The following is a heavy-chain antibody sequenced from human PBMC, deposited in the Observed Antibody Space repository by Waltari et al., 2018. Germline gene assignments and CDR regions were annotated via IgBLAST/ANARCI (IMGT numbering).Heavy chain of an antibody. Sequence: EVPLLESGGDLVHPGGSLRLSWAAARFPFSRYALIWVRQARGRGLEWVARVGGDGAAPIYADSVKGRFTISRGNSKTTLYLQMNSLRVEDTAVYYCATLYSDYADYWGQGTLVTVSS. D-gene: IGHD4-4*01. V-gene: IGHV3-23*01. CDR2: VGGDGAAP. J-gene: IGHJ4*02. CDR3: ATLYSDYADY. CDR1: RFPFSRYA.